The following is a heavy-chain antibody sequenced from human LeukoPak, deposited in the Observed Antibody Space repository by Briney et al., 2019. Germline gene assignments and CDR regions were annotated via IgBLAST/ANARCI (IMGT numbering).Heavy chain of an antibody. D-gene: IGHD3-9*01. J-gene: IGHJ4*02. CDR3: ARARARYFDWLD. V-gene: IGHV4-59*01. CDR2: IYYSGST. CDR1: GGSISSYY. Sequence: SETLSLTCTVSGGSISSYYWSWIRQPPGKGLEWIGYIYYSGSTNYNPSLKSRVTISVDTSKNQLTLKLSSVTAADTAVYYCARARARYFDWLDWGQRTLATVSS.